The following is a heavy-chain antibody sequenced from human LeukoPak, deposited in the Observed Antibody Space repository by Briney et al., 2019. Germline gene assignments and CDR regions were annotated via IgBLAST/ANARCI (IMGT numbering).Heavy chain of an antibody. CDR1: GYSITSGYY. Sequence: SETLSLTCTVSGYSITSGYYWGWIRQPPGKGLEWIGYIYYSGSTNYNPSLKSRVTISVDTSKNQFSLKLSSVTAADTAVYYCARRSRIVVVPATTMRDYYYYYMDVWGKGTTVTVSS. V-gene: IGHV4-61*01. CDR3: ARRSRIVVVPATTMRDYYYYYMDV. J-gene: IGHJ6*03. CDR2: IYYSGST. D-gene: IGHD2-2*01.